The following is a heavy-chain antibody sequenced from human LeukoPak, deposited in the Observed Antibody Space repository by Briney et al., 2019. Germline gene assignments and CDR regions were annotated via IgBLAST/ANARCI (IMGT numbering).Heavy chain of an antibody. V-gene: IGHV4-61*01. Sequence: PSETLSLTCTVSDGSISSSSYYWSWIRQPPGKGLEWIGYIYNTGSTYYNPSLNSRVTISIDTSKNQFSLTLSSVTAADTAVYYCARVPRMYFYETSGCYGWYFDYWGQGALVTVSS. D-gene: IGHD3-22*01. CDR2: IYNTGST. CDR3: ARVPRMYFYETSGCYGWYFDY. CDR1: DGSISSSSYY. J-gene: IGHJ4*02.